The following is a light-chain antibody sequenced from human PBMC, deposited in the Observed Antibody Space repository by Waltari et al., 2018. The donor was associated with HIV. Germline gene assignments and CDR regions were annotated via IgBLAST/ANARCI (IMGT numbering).Light chain of an antibody. Sequence: DIQMTQSPSSLSASVGDRVIITCRASQSISTYLNWYQPKPGKAPKLLIYAASNLQSGVPSGFSGGGSGTDFTLTISSLQPEDFATYYCQQGYSSPYTFGQGTKLEIK. CDR3: QQGYSSPYT. CDR1: QSISTY. CDR2: AAS. J-gene: IGKJ2*01. V-gene: IGKV1-39*01.